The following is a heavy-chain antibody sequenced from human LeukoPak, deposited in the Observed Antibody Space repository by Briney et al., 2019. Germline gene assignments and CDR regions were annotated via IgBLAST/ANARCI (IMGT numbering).Heavy chain of an antibody. CDR3: ARAVCPTIKFCDSSYFMDV. V-gene: IGHV3-21*04. CDR2: ISSSSYI. Sequence: GGSLRLSCAASGFTFSSYSMNWVRQAPGNGLECLSSISSSSYIYYADSVKGRFTISRDNAENSLFLQMNTLRAEDTALYYCARAVCPTIKFCDSSYFMDVWGKGTTVNVS. D-gene: IGHD6-6*01. CDR1: GFTFSSYS. J-gene: IGHJ6*03.